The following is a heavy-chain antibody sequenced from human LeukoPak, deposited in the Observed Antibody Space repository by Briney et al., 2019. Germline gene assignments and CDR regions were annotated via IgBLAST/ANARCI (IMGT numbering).Heavy chain of an antibody. D-gene: IGHD6-19*01. CDR1: GNSFGDYY. CDR3: ARGVVGYSSGWFGNYYYYYMDV. V-gene: IGHV4-4*07. J-gene: IGHJ6*03. Sequence: SETLSLTCTVSGNSFGDYYWSWIRQPAGKGLEWIGRIYTSGSTYYNPSLKSRVTISVDTSKKQFSLKLSSVTAADTAVYYCARGVVGYSSGWFGNYYYYYMDVWGKGTTVTVSS. CDR2: IYTSGST.